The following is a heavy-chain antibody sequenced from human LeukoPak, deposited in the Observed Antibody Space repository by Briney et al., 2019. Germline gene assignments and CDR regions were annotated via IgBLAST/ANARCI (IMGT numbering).Heavy chain of an antibody. J-gene: IGHJ4*02. D-gene: IGHD3-3*01. V-gene: IGHV3-23*01. CDR3: ALGGYYSVN. CDR1: GFTFSSYA. CDR2: ISGSGGST. Sequence: GGSLRLSCAASGFTFSSYAMSWVRQAPGKGLEWVSAISGSGGSTYYADSVKGRFAISRDNSKNTLYLQIDSLRAEDTAVYYCALGGYYSVNWGQGTLVTVSS.